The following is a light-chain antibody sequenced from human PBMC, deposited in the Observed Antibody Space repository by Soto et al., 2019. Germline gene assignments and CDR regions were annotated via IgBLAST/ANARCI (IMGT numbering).Light chain of an antibody. Sequence: EIVLTQSPGTLSLSPGERATLSCSASQSVSSRYLAWYQQKPGQAPGLRVSGTSTRVTGIPDRFSGSGSGKDFTITISRLEPEDFTVCYCQQYGNSRWTFGQGTKVEIK. J-gene: IGKJ1*01. CDR1: QSVSSRY. CDR3: QQYGNSRWT. CDR2: GTS. V-gene: IGKV3-20*01.